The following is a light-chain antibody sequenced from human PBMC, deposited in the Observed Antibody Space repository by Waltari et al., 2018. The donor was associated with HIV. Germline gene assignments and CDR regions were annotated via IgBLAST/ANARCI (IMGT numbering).Light chain of an antibody. V-gene: IGKV1-39*01. J-gene: IGKJ2*01. CDR3: QQSYTTPRT. Sequence: DIQMTPSPSSLSASVGDRVIITCRARQSISSYLNWYQQKPGKAPKLLIYGASSLQSGVPSRFSGSGSGTDFTLTISSLQPEDFATYYCQQSYTTPRTFGQGTKLDIK. CDR2: GAS. CDR1: QSISSY.